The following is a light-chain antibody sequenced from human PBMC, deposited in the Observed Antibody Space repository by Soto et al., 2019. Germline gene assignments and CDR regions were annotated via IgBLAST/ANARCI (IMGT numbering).Light chain of an antibody. CDR2: WAS. V-gene: IGKV4-1*01. Sequence: DIVMTQSPDSPAVSLGERATINCKSSQNVLYSSNNKNYLAWYQQKPGQPPKLLIYWASTRESGVPDRFSGSGSGTDFTLAISSLQAEDVAVYYCQQYYSTPFTFGPGTKVDIK. CDR3: QQYYSTPFT. CDR1: QNVLYSSNNKNY. J-gene: IGKJ3*01.